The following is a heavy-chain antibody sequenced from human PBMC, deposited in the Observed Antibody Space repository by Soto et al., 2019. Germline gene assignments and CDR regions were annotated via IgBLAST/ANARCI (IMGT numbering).Heavy chain of an antibody. J-gene: IGHJ4*02. CDR1: GGTFSSYA. V-gene: IGHV1-69*13. CDR3: ARASETAVAGTTRFYY. CDR2: IIPISGTA. Sequence: GASVKVSCKASGGTFSSYAISWVRQAPGQGLEWMGGIIPISGTANYAQKFQGRVTITADESTSTAYMELSSLRSEDTAVYYCARASETAVAGTTRFYYWGQGTLVTVSS. D-gene: IGHD6-19*01.